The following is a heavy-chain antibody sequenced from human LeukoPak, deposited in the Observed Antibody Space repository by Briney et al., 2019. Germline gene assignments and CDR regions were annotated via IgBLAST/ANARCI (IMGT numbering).Heavy chain of an antibody. CDR2: INPNSGGT. D-gene: IGHD3-10*01. V-gene: IGHV1-2*02. Sequence: ASVKVSCKASGYTFTGYYMHWVRQAPGQGLEWMGWINPNSGGTNYAQKFQGRVTMTRDTSISTAYMELSRLRSDDTAVYYCARESPSGSYGSYYYYYYGMDVWGQGTTVTVSS. CDR1: GYTFTGYY. CDR3: ARESPSGSYGSYYYYYYGMDV. J-gene: IGHJ6*02.